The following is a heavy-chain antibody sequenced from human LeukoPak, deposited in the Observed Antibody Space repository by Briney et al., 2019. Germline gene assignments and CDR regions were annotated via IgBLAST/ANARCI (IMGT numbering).Heavy chain of an antibody. D-gene: IGHD3-22*01. Sequence: GGSRRPARAADRFTLSTYWMSCDSPPEGKLMGWVANIKQHGSENYYMASVKGRFTISRDDAQNSLYLQMNSLSAEDTAVYYCARDASRYYDISGYLDFWGQGILVTVSS. CDR2: IKQHGSEN. CDR3: ARDASRYYDISGYLDF. J-gene: IGHJ4*02. V-gene: IGHV3-7*01. CDR1: RFTLSTYW.